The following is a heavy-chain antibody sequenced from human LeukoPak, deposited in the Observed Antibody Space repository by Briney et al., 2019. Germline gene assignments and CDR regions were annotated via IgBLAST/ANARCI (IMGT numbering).Heavy chain of an antibody. D-gene: IGHD2-21*02. CDR2: INPDGRDT. CDR1: GFTFNRCW. V-gene: IGHV3-7*01. CDR3: TSWGDTTAEYFQR. Sequence: GGSLRLSCVVSGFTFNRCWMYWVRQAPGKGLEWVAHINPDGRDTYYVDSVKGRFTISRDNAQNSMYLQMNSLRVEDTAVYYCTSWGDTTAEYFQRWGQGTLVTVSS. J-gene: IGHJ1*01.